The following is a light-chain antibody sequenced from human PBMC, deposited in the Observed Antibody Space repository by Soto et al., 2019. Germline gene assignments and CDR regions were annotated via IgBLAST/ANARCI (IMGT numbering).Light chain of an antibody. J-gene: IGKJ4*01. V-gene: IGKV3-15*01. CDR1: QRVSSN. Sequence: EIVMTQSPATLSVSPGERATLSCRASQRVSSNLAWYQQKPGQAPRLLIYGASTRHTGIPARFSGSGSGAEFTRTISSLQSEDFAVYDCQQYNNWHPLTFGGGTKVEI. CDR2: GAS. CDR3: QQYNNWHPLT.